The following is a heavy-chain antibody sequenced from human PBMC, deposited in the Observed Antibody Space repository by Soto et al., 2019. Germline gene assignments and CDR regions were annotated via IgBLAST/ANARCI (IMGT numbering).Heavy chain of an antibody. Sequence: SETLSLTCTVSGGSISSYYWSWIRQPPGKGLEWIGYIYYSGSTNYNPSLKSRVTISVDTSKNQFSLKLSSVTAADTAVYYCARAPKDGIATDAFDIWGQGTMVTVSS. J-gene: IGHJ3*02. CDR3: ARAPKDGIATDAFDI. CDR2: IYYSGST. CDR1: GGSISSYY. V-gene: IGHV4-59*12. D-gene: IGHD6-13*01.